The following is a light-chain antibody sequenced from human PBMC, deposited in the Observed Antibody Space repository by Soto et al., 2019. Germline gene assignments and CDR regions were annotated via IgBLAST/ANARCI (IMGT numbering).Light chain of an antibody. CDR2: GAS. CDR1: QSVSSN. CDR3: QQYNNWPPPT. J-gene: IGKJ2*01. V-gene: IGKV3-15*01. Sequence: EIVMTQSPVTLSVSPGERATLSCRASQSVSSNLAWYQQKPGQAPRLLIYGASTRATGIPARFSGSGSGTEFTLTISSLQSEDFAVYYCQQYNNWPPPTFGQGTKLEIK.